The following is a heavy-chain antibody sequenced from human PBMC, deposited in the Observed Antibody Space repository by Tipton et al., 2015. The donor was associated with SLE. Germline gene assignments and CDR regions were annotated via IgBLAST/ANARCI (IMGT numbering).Heavy chain of an antibody. Sequence: SLRLSCAASGFTFSSYAMHWVRQAPGKGLEWVAVISYDGSNKYYADSVKGRFTISRDNSKNTLYLQMNSLRAEDTAVYYCAAELEPPYWGQGTLVTVSS. V-gene: IGHV3-30-3*01. CDR3: AAELEPPY. D-gene: IGHD1-1*01. CDR1: GFTFSSYA. J-gene: IGHJ4*02. CDR2: ISYDGSNK.